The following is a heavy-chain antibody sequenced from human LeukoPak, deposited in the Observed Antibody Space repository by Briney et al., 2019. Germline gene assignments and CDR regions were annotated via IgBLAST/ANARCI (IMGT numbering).Heavy chain of an antibody. CDR1: GFTFDNYA. J-gene: IGHJ4*02. V-gene: IGHV3-23*01. CDR2: ITDSGTGT. Sequence: GGSLRLSCAASGFTFDNYAMSWVRQAPGKGLEWVSAITDSGTGTYYADPVKGRFTISRDNSKNTLYLQMNSLRVEDTAIYFCARDSPVLTYWGQGTLVTVSS. CDR3: ARDSPVLTY.